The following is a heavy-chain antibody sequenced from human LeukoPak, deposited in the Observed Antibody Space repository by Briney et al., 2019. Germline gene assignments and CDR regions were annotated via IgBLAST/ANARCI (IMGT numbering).Heavy chain of an antibody. CDR3: ARGVSYRVVVTATDFDY. CDR1: GFTFTSYY. J-gene: IGHJ4*02. Sequence: GGSLRLSCDASGFTFTSYYMNWVRQAPGRGLEWVSSIGSSSTHIYYADSVKGRFTISRDNAKNSLYLQMNSLRAEDTAVYYFARGVSYRVVVTATDFDYWGQGTLVTVSS. V-gene: IGHV3-21*01. CDR2: IGSSSTHI. D-gene: IGHD2-21*02.